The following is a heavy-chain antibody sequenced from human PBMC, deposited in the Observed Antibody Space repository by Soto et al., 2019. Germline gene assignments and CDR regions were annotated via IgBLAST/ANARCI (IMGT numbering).Heavy chain of an antibody. V-gene: IGHV1-69*13. Sequence: SVKVSCKASGGTFSSYAISWVRQAPGQGLEWMGGIIPIFGTANYAQKFQGRVTITADESTSTAYMELSSLRSEDTAVYYCASYCSGGSCYGLPIDYWGQGTLVTVSS. CDR1: GGTFSSYA. CDR2: IIPIFGTA. D-gene: IGHD2-15*01. J-gene: IGHJ4*02. CDR3: ASYCSGGSCYGLPIDY.